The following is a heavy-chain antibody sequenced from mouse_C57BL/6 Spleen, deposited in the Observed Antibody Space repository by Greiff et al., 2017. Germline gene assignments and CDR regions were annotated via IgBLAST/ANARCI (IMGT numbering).Heavy chain of an antibody. J-gene: IGHJ1*03. V-gene: IGHV1-80*01. CDR2: IYPGDGDT. D-gene: IGHD2-3*01. CDR1: GYAFSSYW. Sequence: SGASVKISCKASGYAFSSYWMNWVKQRPGKGLEWIGQIYPGDGDTNYNGKFKGKATLTADKSSSTAYMQLSSLTSEDSAVYFCASDGSHWWFFDVWGTGTTVTVSS. CDR3: ASDGSHWWFFDV.